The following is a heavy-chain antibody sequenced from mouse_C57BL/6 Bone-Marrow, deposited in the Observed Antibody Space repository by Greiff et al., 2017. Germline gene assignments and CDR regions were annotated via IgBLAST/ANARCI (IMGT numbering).Heavy chain of an antibody. V-gene: IGHV14-3*01. CDR2: IDPENGNT. J-gene: IGHJ3*01. D-gene: IGHD2-4*01. CDR1: GFNFKNTY. CDR3: ESNDYDCFAF. Sequence: EVQLQQSVAELVRPGASVKLSCTASGFNFKNTYMHWVKQRPEQGLEWIGRIDPENGNTTYAPKFQGKATITADTSSNTAYLPLSSLTSEDTAIYYCESNDYDCFAFWGRGTLVTVSA.